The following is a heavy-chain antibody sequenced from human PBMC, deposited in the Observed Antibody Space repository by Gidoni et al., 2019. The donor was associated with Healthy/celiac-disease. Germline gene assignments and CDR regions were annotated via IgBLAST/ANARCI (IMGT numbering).Heavy chain of an antibody. D-gene: IGHD2-2*02. Sequence: QVQRVQSGAEVKKPGYSVKVSCKASGGNFSSYAISWVRQAPGQGLEWMGGIIPIFGTANYAQEFQGIVTITADESTSTAYMKLSSLRSEDTAVYYCARYCSSTSCYTHYYYGMDVWGQGTTVTVSS. CDR1: GGNFSSYA. J-gene: IGHJ6*02. CDR3: ARYCSSTSCYTHYYYGMDV. V-gene: IGHV1-69*01. CDR2: IIPIFGTA.